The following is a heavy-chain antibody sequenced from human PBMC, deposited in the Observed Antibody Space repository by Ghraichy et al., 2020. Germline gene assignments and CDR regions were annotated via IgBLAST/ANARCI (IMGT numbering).Heavy chain of an antibody. CDR3: TTERRIAAHSDFDY. CDR2: IKSKTDGGTT. D-gene: IGHD6-6*01. J-gene: IGHJ4*02. V-gene: IGHV3-15*01. Sequence: GSLRLSCAASGFTFSNAWMSWVRQAPGKGLEWVGRIKSKTDGGTTDYAAPVKGRFTISRDDSKNTLYLQMNSVKTEDTAVYYCTTERRIAAHSDFDYWGQGTLVTVSS. CDR1: GFTFSNAW.